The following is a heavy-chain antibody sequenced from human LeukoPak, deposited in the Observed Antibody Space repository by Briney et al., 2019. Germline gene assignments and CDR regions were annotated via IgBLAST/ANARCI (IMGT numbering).Heavy chain of an antibody. CDR3: ARSITGTFDY. CDR2: IYSGGST. CDR1: GFTVSSNY. J-gene: IGHJ4*02. V-gene: IGHV3-66*02. D-gene: IGHD1-7*01. Sequence: PGGSLRLSCAASGFTVSSNYMSWVRQAPGKGLEWVSVIYSGGSTYYADSVKCRFTISRDNSKNTLYLQMNSLRAEDTAVYYCARSITGTFDYWGQGTLVTVSS.